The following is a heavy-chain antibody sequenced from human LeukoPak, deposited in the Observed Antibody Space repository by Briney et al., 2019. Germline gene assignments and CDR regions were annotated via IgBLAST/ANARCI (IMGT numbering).Heavy chain of an antibody. CDR2: FYYSRST. V-gene: IGHV4-39*01. J-gene: IGHJ4*02. CDR3: ARQREGSSSADFDY. D-gene: IGHD6-6*01. CDR1: GGSISSSGYY. Sequence: SETLSLTCTVSGGSISSSGYYWGWIRQPPGKGLEWVGTFYYSRSTYYNPSLKSRVTISVDTSKNQFSLKLTSVTAADTAVYFCARQREGSSSADFDYWGQGTLVTVSS.